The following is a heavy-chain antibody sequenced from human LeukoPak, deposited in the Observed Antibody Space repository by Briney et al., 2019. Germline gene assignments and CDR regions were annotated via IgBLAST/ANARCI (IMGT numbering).Heavy chain of an antibody. CDR1: GFTFIHYS. J-gene: IGHJ6*02. D-gene: IGHD3-10*01. CDR2: INSSSRYI. CDR3: ARCSMVRGVIIGPLRDRYYYGMDV. Sequence: PGGSLTLSHAASGFTFIHYSMNWVRQPAAKGLEWVACINSSSRYIYHADSVKDRFTISRDNAKTSLYLQRNSLGAEDTAVYYCARCSMVRGVIIGPLRDRYYYGMDVWGQGTTVTVSS. V-gene: IGHV3-21*01.